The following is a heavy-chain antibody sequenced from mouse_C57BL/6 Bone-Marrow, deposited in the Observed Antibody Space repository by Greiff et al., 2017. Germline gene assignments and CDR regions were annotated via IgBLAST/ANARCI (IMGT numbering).Heavy chain of an antibody. CDR2: ISYSGST. J-gene: IGHJ2*01. CDR1: GYSITSDY. Sequence: EVKLVESGPGLAKPSQTLSLTCSVTGYSITSDYWNWIRKFPGNKLEYMGYISYSGSTYYNPSLKSRISITRDTSKDQYYLQLNSVTTEDTATYYCATQYYGEGYFDDWGKGTTLTVSS. D-gene: IGHD1-1*01. V-gene: IGHV3-8*01. CDR3: ATQYYGEGYFDD.